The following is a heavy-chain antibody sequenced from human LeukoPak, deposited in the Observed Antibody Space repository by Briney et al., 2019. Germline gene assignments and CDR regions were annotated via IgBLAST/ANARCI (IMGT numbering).Heavy chain of an antibody. CDR2: ISGSGGST. D-gene: IGHD6-19*01. V-gene: IGHV3-23*01. Sequence: GGSLRLSCAASGFTCSNFAMSWVRQAPGKGLEWVSTISGSGGSTFYADSVKGRFPISRDNSKNTLFLQMNSLRAEDTAIYYCAKAGSSGWSSSGGDYWGEGSLVTVSS. J-gene: IGHJ4*02. CDR3: AKAGSSGWSSSGGDY. CDR1: GFTCSNFA.